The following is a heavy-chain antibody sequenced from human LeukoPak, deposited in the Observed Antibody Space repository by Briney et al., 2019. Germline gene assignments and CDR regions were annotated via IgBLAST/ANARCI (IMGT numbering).Heavy chain of an antibody. CDR2: ISGSGGST. Sequence: GGSLRLSCAASGFTFSSYSMNWVRQAPGKGLEWVSAISGSGGSTYYADSVKGRFTISRDNAKNSLYLQMNSLRVEDTAVYYCARAVGFRIITRRYYFDYWGRGTLVTVSS. V-gene: IGHV3-21*04. J-gene: IGHJ4*02. D-gene: IGHD3-10*01. CDR3: ARAVGFRIITRRYYFDY. CDR1: GFTFSSYS.